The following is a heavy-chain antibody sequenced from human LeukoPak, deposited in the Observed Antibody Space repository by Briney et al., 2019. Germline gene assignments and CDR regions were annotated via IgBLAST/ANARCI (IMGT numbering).Heavy chain of an antibody. Sequence: PSETLSLTCPVPGSPISSGYYWVWVRPPPGKGLEWVGSIYHSGSTFHNPSLKSRVTISVDTSKNQSSLKLSSVTAADTAVYNCARSPDTGFGTYYFDYWGQGTLVTVSS. J-gene: IGHJ4*02. CDR2: IYHSGST. CDR1: GSPISSGYY. CDR3: ARSPDTGFGTYYFDY. D-gene: IGHD3-10*01. V-gene: IGHV4-38-2*01.